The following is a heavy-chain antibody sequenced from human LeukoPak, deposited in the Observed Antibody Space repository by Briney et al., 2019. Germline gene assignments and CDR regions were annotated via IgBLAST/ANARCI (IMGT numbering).Heavy chain of an antibody. D-gene: IGHD1-26*01. Sequence: PGGSLRLSCAASGFTVSSNYMSWVRQAPGKGLEWVSVIYSGGSTYFADSVKGRFTISRDNSKNTLYLQMNSLRAEDTAVYYCAKDGSYSYFDYWGQGTLVTVSS. CDR3: AKDGSYSYFDY. CDR1: GFTVSSNY. V-gene: IGHV3-66*02. J-gene: IGHJ4*02. CDR2: IYSGGST.